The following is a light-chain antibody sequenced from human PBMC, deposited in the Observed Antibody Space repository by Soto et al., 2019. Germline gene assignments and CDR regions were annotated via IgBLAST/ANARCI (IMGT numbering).Light chain of an antibody. J-gene: IGLJ3*02. V-gene: IGLV2-8*01. Sequence: QSALTQPPSASGSPGQSVTISCIGTSSDVGRYNYVSWYQHHPGKAPKLMIFEVTKRTSEVPDRFSGSKSGNTASLTVSGLQAEDEADYYCSSYGGSNNFVFGGGTKLTVL. CDR2: EVT. CDR3: SSYGGSNNFV. CDR1: SSDVGRYNY.